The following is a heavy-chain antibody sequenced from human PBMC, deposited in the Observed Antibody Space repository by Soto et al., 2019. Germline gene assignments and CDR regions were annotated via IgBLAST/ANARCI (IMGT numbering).Heavy chain of an antibody. CDR1: GDSVSSNSAA. J-gene: IGHJ4*02. V-gene: IGHV6-1*01. CDR3: ARALWDNPDFGY. CDR2: KYYRSKWYN. Sequence: KQSQTLSLTCAISGDSVSSNSAAWNWIRQSPSRGLEWLGRKYYRSKWYNDYAVSVKSRITINPDTSKIQFSLQLNSVTPEDTAVYYCARALWDNPDFGYWGQGTLVTVSS. D-gene: IGHD3-10*01.